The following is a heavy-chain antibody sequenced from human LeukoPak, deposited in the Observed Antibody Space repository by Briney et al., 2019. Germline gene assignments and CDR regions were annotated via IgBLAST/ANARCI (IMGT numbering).Heavy chain of an antibody. CDR2: INHSGST. V-gene: IGHV4-34*01. CDR1: GGSFSGYY. CDR3: ARGSGVPAAILFDY. D-gene: IGHD2-2*01. Sequence: PSETLSLTCAVYGGSFSGYYWSWIRQPPGKGLEWIGEINHSGSTNYNPSLKSRVTISVDTSKNQFSLKLSSVTAADKAVYYCARGSGVPAAILFDYWGQGTLVTVSS. J-gene: IGHJ4*02.